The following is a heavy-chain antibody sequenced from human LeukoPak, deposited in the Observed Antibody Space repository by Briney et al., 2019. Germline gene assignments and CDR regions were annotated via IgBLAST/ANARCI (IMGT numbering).Heavy chain of an antibody. Sequence: SVKVSCKASGGTFSSSSISWVRQAPGQGLEWMGGIIPIFGTANYAQKFQGRVTITADESTSTAYMELSSLRSEDTAVYYCAREDNPLIAAAGICYYYYRKDGWGQETTVTVSS. J-gene: IGHJ6*02. CDR3: AREDNPLIAAAGICYYYYRKDG. CDR2: IIPIFGTA. V-gene: IGHV1-69*13. CDR1: GGTFSSSS. D-gene: IGHD6-13*01.